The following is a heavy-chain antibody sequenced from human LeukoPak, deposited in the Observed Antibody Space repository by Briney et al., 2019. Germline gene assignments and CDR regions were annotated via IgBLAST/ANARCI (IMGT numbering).Heavy chain of an antibody. Sequence: GGSLRLSCAASGFTFSSYAMHWVRQAPGKGLEWVSYISSSSSIIYYADSVKGRFTVSRDNAKNSLYLQMNSLRAEDTAVYYCARDVLLAVAGTPTYFDYWGQGTLVTVSS. CDR2: ISSSSSII. J-gene: IGHJ4*02. D-gene: IGHD6-19*01. V-gene: IGHV3-48*01. CDR3: ARDVLLAVAGTPTYFDY. CDR1: GFTFSSYA.